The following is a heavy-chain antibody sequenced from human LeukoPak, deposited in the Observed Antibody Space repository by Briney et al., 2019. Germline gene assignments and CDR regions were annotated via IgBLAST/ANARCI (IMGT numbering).Heavy chain of an antibody. CDR1: GFTFSRYS. CDR3: ARDSLSPRLIIQGVLTD. CDR2: ISSSVSYI. V-gene: IGHV3-21*01. Sequence: PGGSLRLSCAASGFTFSRYSMNWVRQAPGKGLEWVPSISSSVSYIYYADSVEGRFTISRVNAKSSLYLQMNSLRAEDTAVYYCARDSLSPRLIIQGVLTDWGQGTLVTVSS. D-gene: IGHD3-10*01. J-gene: IGHJ4*02.